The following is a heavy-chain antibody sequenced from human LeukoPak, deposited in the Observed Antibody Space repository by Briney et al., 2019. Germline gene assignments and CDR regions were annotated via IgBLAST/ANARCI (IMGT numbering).Heavy chain of an antibody. V-gene: IGHV3-23*01. D-gene: IGHD2-2*01. CDR2: ISDSGGST. J-gene: IGHJ3*02. CDR3: AHLVLGDIVVVPAAYDAFDI. CDR1: GITLNNYG. Sequence: GGSLRLSCAVSGITLNNYGMTWVRQAPGKGLEWVAGISDSGGSTKYADSVKGRFTISRDNPKNTLHLQMNSLRAEDTAVYYCAHLVLGDIVVVPAAYDAFDIWGQGTMVTVSS.